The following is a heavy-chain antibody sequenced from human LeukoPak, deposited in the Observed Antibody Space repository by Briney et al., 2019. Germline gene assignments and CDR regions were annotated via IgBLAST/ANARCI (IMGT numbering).Heavy chain of an antibody. CDR3: ARSKLAGDY. V-gene: IGHV4-34*01. J-gene: IGHJ4*02. CDR1: GGSFSGYY. D-gene: IGHD6-6*01. Sequence: SETLSLTCAVYGGSFSGYYWSWIRQPPGKGPEWIGEINHSGSTNYNPSLKSRVTISVDTSKNQFSLKLSSVTAADTAVYYCARSKLAGDYWGQGTLVTVSS. CDR2: INHSGST.